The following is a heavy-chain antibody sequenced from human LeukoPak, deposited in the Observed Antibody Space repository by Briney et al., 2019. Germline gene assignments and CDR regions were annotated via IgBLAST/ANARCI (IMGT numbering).Heavy chain of an antibody. CDR1: GYTFTSYG. CDR2: ISAYNGNT. V-gene: IGHV1-18*01. J-gene: IGHJ3*02. Sequence: GASVKVSCEASGYTFTSYGISWVRQAPGQGLEWMGWISAYNGNTNYSQKLQGRVTMTTDTSTSTAYMELRSLRSDDTAVYYCARLIETSLMVYAPSFDIWGQGTMVTVSS. D-gene: IGHD2-8*01. CDR3: ARLIETSLMVYAPSFDI.